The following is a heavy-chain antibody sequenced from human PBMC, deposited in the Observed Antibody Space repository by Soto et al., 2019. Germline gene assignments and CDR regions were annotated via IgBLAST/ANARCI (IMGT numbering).Heavy chain of an antibody. V-gene: IGHV1-46*03. CDR1: GYTFTSYY. Sequence: QVQLVQSGAEVKKPGASVKVSCKASGYTFTSYYMHWVRQAPGQGLEWMGIINPSGGSTSYAQKFQGRGTVTRDTFTSKVYMELSRLRSEGKALDFCARRRTLYRIASQHAADYLGQGTLVTLSS. D-gene: IGHD3-3*02. CDR2: INPSGGST. CDR3: ARRRTLYRIASQHAADY. J-gene: IGHJ4*01.